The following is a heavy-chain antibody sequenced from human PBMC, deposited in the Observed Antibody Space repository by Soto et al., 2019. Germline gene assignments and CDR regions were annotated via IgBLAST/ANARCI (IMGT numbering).Heavy chain of an antibody. V-gene: IGHV4-59*01. Sequence: SETLSLTCTVSGGSISSYYWSWIRQPPGKGLEWIGYIYYSGSTNYNPSLKSRVTISVDTSKNQFSLKLSSVTAADTAVYYCARDSRVFGFNWFDPWGQGTLVTVSS. CDR2: IYYSGST. D-gene: IGHD3-3*01. CDR1: GGSISSYY. CDR3: ARDSRVFGFNWFDP. J-gene: IGHJ5*02.